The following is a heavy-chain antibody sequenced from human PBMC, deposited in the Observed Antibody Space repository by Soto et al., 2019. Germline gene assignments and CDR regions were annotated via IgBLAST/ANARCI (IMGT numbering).Heavy chain of an antibody. CDR3: ARFSGGSYNTYYFYYGMDV. D-gene: IGHD2-15*01. Sequence: QVQLVQSGAEVKKPGASVKVSCKASGYTFTSYGISWVRQAPGQGLDWMGWISAYNGNTKYAQDLQGIVTMTTDTSTSTAYMELRSLRSDDTAVYYCARFSGGSYNTYYFYYGMDVWGQGTTVTVSS. J-gene: IGHJ6*02. CDR2: ISAYNGNT. V-gene: IGHV1-18*01. CDR1: GYTFTSYG.